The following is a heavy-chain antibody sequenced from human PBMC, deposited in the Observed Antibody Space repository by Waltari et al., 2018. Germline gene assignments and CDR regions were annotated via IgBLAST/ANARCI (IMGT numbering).Heavy chain of an antibody. Sequence: QLVQSGAEAKKPGESQQISRKGSGYSCTSYWIGGARQMPGEGLEWLGILYPGDYSTRYSPSSQGKVTISADKSISTAYLQWRRLKASDTAMYYCASAGTGDSSGLRYWGQGTLVTVSS. CDR2: LYPGDYST. CDR3: ASAGTGDSSGLRY. V-gene: IGHV5-51*01. D-gene: IGHD6-19*01. CDR1: GYSCTSYW. J-gene: IGHJ4*02.